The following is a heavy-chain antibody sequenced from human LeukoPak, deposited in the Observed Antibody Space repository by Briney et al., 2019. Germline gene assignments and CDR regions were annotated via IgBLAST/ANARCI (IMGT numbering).Heavy chain of an antibody. V-gene: IGHV4-30-4*01. J-gene: IGHJ6*02. CDR3: ARERIRPDDYYYYYYGMDV. CDR2: IYYSGST. CDR1: GGSISSGDYY. D-gene: IGHD3-3*01. Sequence: SETLSLTCAVSGGSISSGDYYWSWIRQPPGKGLEWIGYIYYSGSTYYNPSLKSRVTISVDTSKNQFSLKLSSVTAADTAVYYCARERIRPDDYYYYYYGMDVWGQGTTVTVSS.